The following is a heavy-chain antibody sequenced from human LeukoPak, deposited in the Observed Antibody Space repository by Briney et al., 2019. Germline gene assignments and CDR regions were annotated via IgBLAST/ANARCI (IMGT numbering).Heavy chain of an antibody. Sequence: GGSLRLSCAASGFTFSSYAMHWVRQAPGKGLEWVAVISYDGSNKYYADSVKGRFTISRDNSKNTLYLQMNSLRAEDTAVYYCAKLMSPGYYYGSGSLNWFDPWGQGTLVTVSS. CDR1: GFTFSSYA. D-gene: IGHD3-10*01. J-gene: IGHJ5*02. V-gene: IGHV3-30*04. CDR2: ISYDGSNK. CDR3: AKLMSPGYYYGSGSLNWFDP.